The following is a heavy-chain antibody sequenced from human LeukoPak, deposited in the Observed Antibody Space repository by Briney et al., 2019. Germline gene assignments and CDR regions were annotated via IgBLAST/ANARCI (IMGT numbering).Heavy chain of an antibody. V-gene: IGHV3-7*01. CDR3: ARVYGYVWGSYRYTGAFDI. D-gene: IGHD3-16*02. CDR1: GFTFSSYW. CDR2: IKQDGSEK. J-gene: IGHJ3*02. Sequence: PGGSLRLSCAASGFTFSSYWMSWVRQAPGKGLEWVANIKQDGSEKYYVDSVKGRFTISRDNAKNSLYLQMNSLRAEDTAVYYCARVYGYVWGSYRYTGAFDIWGQGTMVTVSS.